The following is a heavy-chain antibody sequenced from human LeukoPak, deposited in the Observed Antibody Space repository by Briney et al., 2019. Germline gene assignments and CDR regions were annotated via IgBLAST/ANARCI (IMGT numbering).Heavy chain of an antibody. CDR3: ARDSCSSTSCRRKFDT. CDR1: GGSITSSNYF. Sequence: PSETLSLTCTVSGGSITSSNYFWGWLRQSPGKGLEWIGSIYYSGSTYYNPSLKSRVTISVETSKIQFSLKLSSVTAADSAVYYCARDSCSSTSCRRKFDTWGQGTLVTVSS. CDR2: IYYSGST. D-gene: IGHD2-2*01. J-gene: IGHJ4*02. V-gene: IGHV4-39*07.